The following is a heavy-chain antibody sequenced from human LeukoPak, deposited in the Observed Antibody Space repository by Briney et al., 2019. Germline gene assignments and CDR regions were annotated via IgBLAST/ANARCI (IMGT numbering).Heavy chain of an antibody. CDR2: IGYDGSDE. J-gene: IGHJ4*02. CDR1: GFTFSSYG. D-gene: IGHD2-2*01. V-gene: IGHV3-33*01. CDR3: ARGNREDAYWPVPAVEFEY. Sequence: GGSLRLSCAASGFTFSSYGMHWVRQAPDKGLEWVAIIGYDGSDEHYADSVKGRFTISRDNSKKALYLQMNSLRAEDTAEYYCARGNREDAYWPVPAVEFEYWGQGTLVTVSS.